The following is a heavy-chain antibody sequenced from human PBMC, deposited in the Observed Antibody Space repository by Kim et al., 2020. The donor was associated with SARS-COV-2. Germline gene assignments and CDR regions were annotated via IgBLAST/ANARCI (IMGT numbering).Heavy chain of an antibody. CDR3: ATQSSGWDFDY. V-gene: IGHV6-1*01. CDR2: K. Sequence: KDYAGSAKRRITLNPDTTKNQFYLQLNSVTPEDTAVYYCATQSSGWDFDYWGQGTLVTVSS. D-gene: IGHD6-19*01. J-gene: IGHJ4*02.